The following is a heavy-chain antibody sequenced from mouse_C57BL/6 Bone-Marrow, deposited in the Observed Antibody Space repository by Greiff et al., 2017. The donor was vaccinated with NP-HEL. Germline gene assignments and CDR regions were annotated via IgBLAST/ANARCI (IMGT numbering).Heavy chain of an antibody. V-gene: IGHV5-9*01. CDR2: ISGGGGNT. D-gene: IGHD3-1*01. J-gene: IGHJ2*01. CDR3: ARFGLDY. Sequence: EVKVVESGGGLVKPGGSLKLSCAASGFTFSSYTMSWVRQTPEKRLEWVATISGGGGNTYYPDSVKGRFTISRDNAKSTLYLQMSSLRSEDTALYYCARFGLDYWGQGTTLTVSS. CDR1: GFTFSSYT.